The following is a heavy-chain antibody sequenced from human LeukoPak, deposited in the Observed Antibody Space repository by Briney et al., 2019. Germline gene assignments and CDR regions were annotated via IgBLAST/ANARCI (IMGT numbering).Heavy chain of an antibody. D-gene: IGHD3-22*01. CDR1: GGTFSSYA. J-gene: IGHJ5*02. CDR2: IIPIFGIA. V-gene: IGHV1-69*04. Sequence: SVKVSCKASGGTFSSYAISWVRQAPGQGLEWMGRIIPIFGIANYAQKFQGRVTITADKSTSTAYMELSSLRSEDTAVYYCARTDYDSSGYYYGWFDPWGQGTLVTVSS. CDR3: ARTDYDSSGYYYGWFDP.